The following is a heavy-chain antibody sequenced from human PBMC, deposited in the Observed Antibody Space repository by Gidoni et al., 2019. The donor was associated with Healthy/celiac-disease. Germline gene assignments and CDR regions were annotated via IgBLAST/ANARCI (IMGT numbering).Heavy chain of an antibody. Sequence: QVQLVQSGAEVKKPGASVKVSCKASGYTFTSYAMHWVRQAPGQRLEWMGWINAGNGNTTYSQKFQGRVTITRDTSASTAYMELSSLRSEDTAVYYCAREPHCSGGSCYSSSAFDIWGQGTMVTVSS. D-gene: IGHD2-15*01. CDR3: AREPHCSGGSCYSSSAFDI. CDR2: INAGNGNT. CDR1: GYTFTSYA. V-gene: IGHV1-3*01. J-gene: IGHJ3*02.